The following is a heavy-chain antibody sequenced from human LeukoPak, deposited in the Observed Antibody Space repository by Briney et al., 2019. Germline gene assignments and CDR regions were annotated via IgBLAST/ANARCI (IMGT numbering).Heavy chain of an antibody. CDR3: ARGLASSNWPHWFDP. D-gene: IGHD6-13*01. Sequence: PGGSLPLSCAASGFTVSNYDMNCVRQDPGKGLEWVSYISAIDSTTYYADSVKCRFTISRDDAKHSLYLQMNSLRVEDTAVYHCARGLASSNWPHWFDPWGQGTLVSVSS. CDR1: GFTVSNYD. CDR2: ISAIDSTT. V-gene: IGHV3-48*03. J-gene: IGHJ5*02.